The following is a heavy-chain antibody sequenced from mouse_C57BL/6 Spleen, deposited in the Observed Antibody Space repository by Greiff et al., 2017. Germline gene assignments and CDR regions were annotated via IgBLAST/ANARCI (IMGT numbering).Heavy chain of an antibody. D-gene: IGHD1-1*01. Sequence: VQLQQSGAELVKPGASVKLSCKASGYTFTSYWMQWVKQRPGQGLEWIGEIDPSDSYTNYNQKFKGKATFTVDTASSTAYMQLSSLTSEDSAVYYCARGGYYGSSYRDYAMDYWGQGTSVTVSS. CDR2: IDPSDSYT. V-gene: IGHV1-50*01. CDR3: ARGGYYGSSYRDYAMDY. CDR1: GYTFTSYW. J-gene: IGHJ4*01.